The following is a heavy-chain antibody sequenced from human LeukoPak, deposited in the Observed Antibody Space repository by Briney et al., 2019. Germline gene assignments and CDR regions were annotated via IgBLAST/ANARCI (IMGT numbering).Heavy chain of an antibody. D-gene: IGHD2-15*01. CDR3: ASEQSSWGDAFDI. Sequence: GGSLRLSCAASGFTVSSNYMSWVRQAPGKGLEWVSVIYSGGSTYYADSVKGRFTISRDNSKNTLYLQMNSLRAEDTAVYYCASEQSSWGDAFDIWGQGTMVTVSS. CDR1: GFTVSSNY. J-gene: IGHJ3*02. CDR2: IYSGGST. V-gene: IGHV3-66*01.